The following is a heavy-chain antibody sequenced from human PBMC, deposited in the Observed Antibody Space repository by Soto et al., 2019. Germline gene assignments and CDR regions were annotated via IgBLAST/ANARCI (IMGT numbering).Heavy chain of an antibody. J-gene: IGHJ4*02. D-gene: IGHD6-13*01. CDR2: ISAYNGNT. Sequence: QVQLVQSGAEVKKPGASVKVSCKASGYTFTSYGISWVRQAPGQGLEWMGWISAYNGNTNYAQKLQGRVTMTTDTSTSTAYMELRSLRSDDTAVYYCARDYSSSGYSLGGRKFDYWGQGTLVTVSS. CDR1: GYTFTSYG. V-gene: IGHV1-18*01. CDR3: ARDYSSSGYSLGGRKFDY.